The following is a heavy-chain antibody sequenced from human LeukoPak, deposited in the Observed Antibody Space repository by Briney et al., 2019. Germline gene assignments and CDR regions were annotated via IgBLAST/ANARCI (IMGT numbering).Heavy chain of an antibody. CDR2: ICGSGGST. Sequence: GGSLRLSCAASGFTFSSYAMSWVRQAPGKGLEWVSAICGSGGSTYYADSVKGRFTISRDNSKNTLYLQMNSLRAEDTAVYYCAKVAGLVAVAGYLFDYWGQGTLVTVSS. CDR3: AKVAGLVAVAGYLFDY. V-gene: IGHV3-23*01. CDR1: GFTFSSYA. J-gene: IGHJ4*02. D-gene: IGHD6-19*01.